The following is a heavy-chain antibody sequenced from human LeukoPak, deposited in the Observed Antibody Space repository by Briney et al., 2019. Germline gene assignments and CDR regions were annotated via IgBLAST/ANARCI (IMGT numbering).Heavy chain of an antibody. CDR3: ARPKYSSSWYSGFDP. Sequence: GSLKISCKGSGYSFTSYWIGWVRQMPGKGLEWMGIIYPGDSDTRYSPSFQGQVTISADKSISTAYPQWSSLKASDTAMYYCARPKYSSSWYSGFDPWGQGTLVTVSS. CDR1: GYSFTSYW. V-gene: IGHV5-51*01. J-gene: IGHJ5*02. D-gene: IGHD6-13*01. CDR2: IYPGDSDT.